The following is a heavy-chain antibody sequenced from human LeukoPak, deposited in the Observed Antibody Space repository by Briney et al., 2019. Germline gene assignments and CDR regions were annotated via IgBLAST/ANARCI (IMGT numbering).Heavy chain of an antibody. CDR1: GFTFHDYA. J-gene: IGHJ4*02. CDR3: AKGGGWLVDY. D-gene: IGHD2-15*01. CDR2: ISGDGRCT. Sequence: GVSLRLSCTASGFTFHDYAMHWVRQAPGKGLEWVSHISGDGRCTYYAGSVKGRFTISRDNSKNSQYLQMNSLTTENTAMYYCAKGGGWLVDYWGQGTLVTVSS. V-gene: IGHV3-43*02.